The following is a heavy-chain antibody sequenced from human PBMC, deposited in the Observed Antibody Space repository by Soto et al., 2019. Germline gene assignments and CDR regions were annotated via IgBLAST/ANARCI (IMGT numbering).Heavy chain of an antibody. V-gene: IGHV1-69*13. CDR3: ARASADYYGSGNLADYYYGMDV. J-gene: IGHJ6*02. D-gene: IGHD3-10*01. Sequence: SVKVSCKASGGTFSSYAISWVRQAPGQGLEWMGGIIPIFGTANYAQKFQGRVTITADESTSTAYMELSSLRSEDTAVYYCARASADYYGSGNLADYYYGMDVWGQGTTVTVSS. CDR1: GGTFSSYA. CDR2: IIPIFGTA.